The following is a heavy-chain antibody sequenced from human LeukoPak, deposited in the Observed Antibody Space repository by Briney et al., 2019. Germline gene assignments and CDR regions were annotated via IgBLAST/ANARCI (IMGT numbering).Heavy chain of an antibody. D-gene: IGHD3-9*01. J-gene: IGHJ4*02. CDR3: APRTRDYDILTGYYWDY. V-gene: IGHV1-24*01. CDR2: FDPEDGET. Sequence: ASVKVSCKVSGYTLTELSMHWVRQAPGKGLEWMGGFDPEDGETIYAQKFQGRVTMTEDTSTDTAYMELSSLRSEDTAVYYCAPRTRDYDILTGYYWDYWGQGTLVTVSS. CDR1: GYTLTELS.